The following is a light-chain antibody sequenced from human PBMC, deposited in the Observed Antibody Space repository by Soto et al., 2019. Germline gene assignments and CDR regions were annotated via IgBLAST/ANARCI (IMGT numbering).Light chain of an antibody. J-gene: IGKJ2*01. Sequence: DIVMTQSTDSLTVSLGARATISGKSSQNVLYSSNNKNYLAWYQQKPGQPPKVLMYWASTRESGVPHRFSGSGSTTTFTLTISSLQAEDVAVYYGQQYYSSPYTFGQGTKLEI. V-gene: IGKV4-1*01. CDR1: QNVLYSSNNKNY. CDR2: WAS. CDR3: QQYYSSPYT.